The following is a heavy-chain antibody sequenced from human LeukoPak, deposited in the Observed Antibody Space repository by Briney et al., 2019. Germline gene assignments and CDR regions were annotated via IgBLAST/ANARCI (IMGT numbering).Heavy chain of an antibody. J-gene: IGHJ4*02. Sequence: ASVKVSCKASGYTFTSYYMHWVRQAPGQGLEWMGIINPSGDSTSYAQKFQGRVTMTRDTSTSTVYMELSSLRSEDTAVYYCALILEWPKSFDYWGQGTLVTVSS. CDR2: INPSGDST. CDR3: ALILEWPKSFDY. V-gene: IGHV1-46*01. D-gene: IGHD3-3*01. CDR1: GYTFTSYY.